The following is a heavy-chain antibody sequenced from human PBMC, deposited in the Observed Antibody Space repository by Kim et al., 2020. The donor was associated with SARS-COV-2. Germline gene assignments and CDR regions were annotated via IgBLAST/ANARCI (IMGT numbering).Heavy chain of an antibody. CDR1: GGSISSSSYY. CDR2: IYYSGST. CDR3: ARHSGYCSGGSCYWYFDL. Sequence: SETLSLTCTVSGGSISSSSYYWGWIRQPPGKGLEWIGSIYYSGSTYYNPSLKSRVTISVDTSKNQFSLKLSSVTAADTAVYYCARHSGYCSGGSCYWYFDLWGRGTLVTVSS. J-gene: IGHJ2*01. V-gene: IGHV4-39*01. D-gene: IGHD2-15*01.